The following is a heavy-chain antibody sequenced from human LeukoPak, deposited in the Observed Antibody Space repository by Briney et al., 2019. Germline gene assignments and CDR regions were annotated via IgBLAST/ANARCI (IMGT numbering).Heavy chain of an antibody. Sequence: SETLSLTCTVSGGSISSYYWSWIRQPPGKGLEWIGYIYYSGSTYYNPSLKSRVTISVDTSKNQFSLKLSSVTAADTAVYYCARTGADYDAFDIWGQGTMVTVSS. CDR1: GGSISSYY. CDR2: IYYSGST. J-gene: IGHJ3*02. CDR3: ARTGADYDAFDI. V-gene: IGHV4-59*12. D-gene: IGHD4-11*01.